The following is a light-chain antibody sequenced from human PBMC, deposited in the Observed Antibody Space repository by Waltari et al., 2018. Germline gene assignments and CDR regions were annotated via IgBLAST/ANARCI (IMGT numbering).Light chain of an antibody. CDR3: SSYIGSSTLEL. CDR1: STSVGGYNY. V-gene: IGLV2-14*03. Sequence: QSALTQPASVSGSPGQSVTTSCTGTSTSVGGYNYLSWYQHHPGKAPKLMIFVVSYRPSGVSDRFSGSKSGNTASLTISGLQAEDEADYYCSSYIGSSTLELFGGGTSLTVL. J-gene: IGLJ2*01. CDR2: VVS.